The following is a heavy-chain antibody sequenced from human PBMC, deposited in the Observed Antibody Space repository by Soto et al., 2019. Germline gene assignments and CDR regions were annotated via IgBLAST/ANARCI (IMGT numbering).Heavy chain of an antibody. CDR1: GGSTSGKY. Sequence: QVHLQESGPGVVKASETLSLTCSLSGGSTSGKYWSWIRQSAGKGLEWIGRIYSSGRTHYNPSLGSRVSMSVDQNSFSLRLTSVTAADTAIYYCARDFDVNTALDYWYFDLWGRGTQVSVSS. J-gene: IGHJ2*01. CDR3: ARDFDVNTALDYWYFDL. D-gene: IGHD3-9*01. V-gene: IGHV4-4*07. CDR2: IYSSGRT.